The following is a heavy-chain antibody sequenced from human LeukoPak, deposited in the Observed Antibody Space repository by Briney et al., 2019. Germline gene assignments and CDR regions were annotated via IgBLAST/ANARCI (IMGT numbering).Heavy chain of an antibody. V-gene: IGHV3-23*01. CDR3: ANRIVGDKHFDY. CDR1: EFTFSSYT. D-gene: IGHD1-26*01. J-gene: IGHJ4*02. Sequence: GGSLRLSCAASEFTFSSYTMSWVRQAPGKGLEWVSSIGGSGVTYYADSVKGRFTISRDNSKNTLYLLMTSLRVEDTAVYYCANRIVGDKHFDYWGQGTLVTVSS. CDR2: IGGSGVT.